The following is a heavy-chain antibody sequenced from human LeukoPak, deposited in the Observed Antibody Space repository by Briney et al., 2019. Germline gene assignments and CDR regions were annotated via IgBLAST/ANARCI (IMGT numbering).Heavy chain of an antibody. CDR2: IYYSGST. J-gene: IGHJ2*01. Sequence: PSQTLSLTCTVSGGSISSGGYYWSWIRQHPGKGLEWIGYIYYSGSTYYNPSLKSRVTISVDTSKNQFSLKLSSVTAADTAVYYCARGLDYDILTGYYRDWYFDLWGRGALVTVSS. D-gene: IGHD3-9*01. CDR1: GGSISSGGYY. V-gene: IGHV4-31*03. CDR3: ARGLDYDILTGYYRDWYFDL.